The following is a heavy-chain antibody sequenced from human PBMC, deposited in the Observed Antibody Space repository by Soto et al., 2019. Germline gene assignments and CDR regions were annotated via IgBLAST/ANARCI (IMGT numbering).Heavy chain of an antibody. CDR3: ARAVGEDWFDP. CDR2: TRNKANSYTT. J-gene: IGHJ5*02. D-gene: IGHD1-26*01. CDR1: GFTFSDHY. V-gene: IGHV3-72*01. Sequence: PGGSLRLSCAASGFTFSDHYMDWVRQAPGKGLEWVGRTRNKANSYTTEYAASVKGRFTISRDDSKNSLYLQMNSLKTEDTAVYYCARAVGEDWFDPWGQGTLVTVSS.